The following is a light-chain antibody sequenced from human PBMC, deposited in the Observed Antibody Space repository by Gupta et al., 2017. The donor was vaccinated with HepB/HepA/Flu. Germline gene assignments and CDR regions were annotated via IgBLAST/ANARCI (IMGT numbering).Light chain of an antibody. Sequence: EIVLTQSPATLSLSPGERATLSCRASQSVSSNYIAWYQQKPGQAPRLLIYVASTRATGIPDRFSGSGSGTHFTLTISRLEPEDFAVYHCQQYGNSVYTFGQGTKLEIK. CDR3: QQYGNSVYT. CDR2: VAS. V-gene: IGKV3-20*01. CDR1: QSVSSNY. J-gene: IGKJ2*01.